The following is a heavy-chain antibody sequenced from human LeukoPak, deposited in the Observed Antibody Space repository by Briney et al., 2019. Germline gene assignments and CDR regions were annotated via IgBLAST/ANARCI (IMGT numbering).Heavy chain of an antibody. Sequence: XVRXAPXXXLEWMGWINAGNGNTKYSQKFQGRVTITRDTSASTAYMELSSLRSEDTAVYYCARDSSGYRPWGQGTLVTVSS. J-gene: IGHJ5*02. CDR2: INAGNGNT. CDR3: ARDSSGYRP. D-gene: IGHD3-22*01. V-gene: IGHV1-3*01.